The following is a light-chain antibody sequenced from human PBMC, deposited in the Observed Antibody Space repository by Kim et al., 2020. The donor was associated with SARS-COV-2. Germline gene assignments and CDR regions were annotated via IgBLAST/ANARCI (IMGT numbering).Light chain of an antibody. V-gene: IGKV1-5*03. CDR1: QSISRS. J-gene: IGKJ2*01. CDR2: KAS. Sequence: DIQMTQSPSTLSASVGDRVTITCRASQSISRSLAWYQQKPGKAPKLLIYKASTLESGVPSRFSGSGSGTEFTLTISPLQPDDFATYSCQHYDSHPYTFGQGTNLEI. CDR3: QHYDSHPYT.